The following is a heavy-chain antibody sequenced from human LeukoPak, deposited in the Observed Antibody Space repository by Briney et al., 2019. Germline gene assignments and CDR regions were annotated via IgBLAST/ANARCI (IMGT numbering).Heavy chain of an antibody. CDR1: GFTFSRYS. CDR3: ASGTVAGTGGFDY. Sequence: GGSLRLSCAASGFTFSRYSMNWVRQAPGKGLEWVSSISSSSSYIYYADSVKGRFTISRDNAKNSLYLQMNSLRAEDTAVYYCASGTVAGTGGFDYWGQGTLVTVSS. J-gene: IGHJ4*02. CDR2: ISSSSSYI. D-gene: IGHD6-19*01. V-gene: IGHV3-21*01.